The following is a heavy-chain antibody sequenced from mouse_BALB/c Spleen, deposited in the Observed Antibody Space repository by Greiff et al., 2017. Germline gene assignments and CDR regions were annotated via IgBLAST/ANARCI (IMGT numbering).Heavy chain of an antibody. CDR3: ATGTVAYYYAMDD. D-gene: IGHD1-1*01. Sequence: QVHVKQSGPGLVQPSQSLSITCTVSGFSLTSYGVHWVRQSPGKGLEWLGVIWSGGSTDYNAAFISRLSISKDNSKSQVFFKMNSLQANDTAIYYCATGTVAYYYAMDDWGQGTSVTVSS. J-gene: IGHJ4*01. V-gene: IGHV2-2*02. CDR1: GFSLTSYG. CDR2: IWSGGST.